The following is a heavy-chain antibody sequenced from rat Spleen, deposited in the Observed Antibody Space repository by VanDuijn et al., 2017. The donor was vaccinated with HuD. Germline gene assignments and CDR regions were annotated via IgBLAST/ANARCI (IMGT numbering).Heavy chain of an antibody. V-gene: IGHV5-7*01. CDR3: ARHRDSAYYFDY. CDR1: GFTFSNYY. D-gene: IGHD1-1*01. J-gene: IGHJ2*01. CDR2: ISNSGSRT. Sequence: EVQLVESGGGLVQPGRSLKLSCAASGFTFSNYYMAWVRQAPKKGLEWVATISNSGSRTYYPDSVKGRFTISRDNAKSSLYLQMNSLKSEDTATYYCARHRDSAYYFDYWGQGVMVTVSS.